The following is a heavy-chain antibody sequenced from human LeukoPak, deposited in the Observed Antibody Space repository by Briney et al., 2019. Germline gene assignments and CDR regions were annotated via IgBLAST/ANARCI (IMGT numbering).Heavy chain of an antibody. CDR1: GFTFSSYG. CDR2: IRYDGSNK. CDR3: ASRVLLWFGDSNYYFDY. J-gene: IGHJ4*02. V-gene: IGHV3-30*02. Sequence: SGGSLRLSCAASGFTFSSYGMHWVRQAPGKGLEWVAFIRYDGSNKYYADSVKGRFTISRDNSKNTLYLQMNSLRAEDTAVYYCASRVLLWFGDSNYYFDYWGQGTLVTVSS. D-gene: IGHD3-10*01.